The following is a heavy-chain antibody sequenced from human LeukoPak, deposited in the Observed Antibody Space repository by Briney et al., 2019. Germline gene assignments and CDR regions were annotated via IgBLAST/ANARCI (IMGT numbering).Heavy chain of an antibody. CDR1: GYSFTSYW. CDR3: AAIRTTVTTDDAFDI. CDR2: IYPGDSDT. V-gene: IGHV5-51*01. Sequence: GEPLKLYFKGSGYSFTSYWMGWVRQMPGKGLEWMGIIYPGDSDTRYSTSFQGQVTISADKSISTAYLQSSSLKASDTAMYYCAAIRTTVTTDDAFDIWGQGTMVTVSS. J-gene: IGHJ3*02. D-gene: IGHD4-11*01.